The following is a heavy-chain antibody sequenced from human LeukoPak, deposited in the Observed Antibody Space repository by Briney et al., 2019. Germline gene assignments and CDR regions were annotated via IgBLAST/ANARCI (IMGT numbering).Heavy chain of an antibody. J-gene: IGHJ3*02. CDR3: ARDFGLGIEIDAFDI. CDR2: ISSSSSYI. Sequence: GGSLRLSCAASGFTFSSYSMNWVRQAPGKGLEWVSSISSSSSYIYYADSVKGRFTISRANAKNSLYLQMNSLRAEDTAVYYCARDFGLGIEIDAFDIWGQGTMVTVSS. V-gene: IGHV3-21*01. D-gene: IGHD7-27*01. CDR1: GFTFSSYS.